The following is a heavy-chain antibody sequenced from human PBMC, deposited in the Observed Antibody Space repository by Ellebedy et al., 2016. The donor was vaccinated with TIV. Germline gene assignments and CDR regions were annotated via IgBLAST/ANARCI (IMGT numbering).Heavy chain of an antibody. CDR1: GFTFSSYA. CDR3: ARGLRMGATVAFDI. J-gene: IGHJ3*02. D-gene: IGHD1-26*01. CDR2: ISFDGSNN. Sequence: GESLKISCAASGFTFSSYAMHWVRHAPGKGLEWVAVISFDGSNNYYADSVKGRFTISRDNSKNTLYLQMSSLRAEDTAVYYSARGLRMGATVAFDIWGQGTMVTVSS. V-gene: IGHV3-30*04.